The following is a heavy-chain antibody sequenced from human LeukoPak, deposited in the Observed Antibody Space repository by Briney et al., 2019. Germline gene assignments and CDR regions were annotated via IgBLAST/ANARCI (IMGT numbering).Heavy chain of an antibody. J-gene: IGHJ4*02. CDR1: GFTFSGSA. CDR3: AKDRRIQLWLGFDY. Sequence: GGSLRLSCAASGFTFSGSAIHWVRQASGEGLEWVGRIRSKANNYATVYAASVKGRFTVSRDDSENTAYLQMNSLRAEDTAVYYCAKDRRIQLWLGFDYWGQGTLVTVSS. D-gene: IGHD5-18*01. V-gene: IGHV3-73*01. CDR2: IRSKANNYAT.